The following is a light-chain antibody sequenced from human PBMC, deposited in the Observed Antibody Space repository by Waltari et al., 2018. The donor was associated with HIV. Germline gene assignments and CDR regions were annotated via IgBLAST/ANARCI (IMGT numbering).Light chain of an antibody. V-gene: IGLV1-40*01. J-gene: IGLJ2*01. CDR2: SDI. CDR1: RSHIGAGYF. CDR3: SSYTSSSTRV. Sequence: QSALTQPPSVSGAPGQRVTISCTGHRSHIGAGYFVPWYQHLPGTAPKLLVHSDINRPSGVPDRFSGSKSGNTASLTISGLQAEDEADYYCSSYTSSSTRVFGGGTKLTVL.